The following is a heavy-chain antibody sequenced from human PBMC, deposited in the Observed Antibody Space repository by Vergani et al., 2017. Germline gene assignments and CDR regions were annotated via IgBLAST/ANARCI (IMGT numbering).Heavy chain of an antibody. CDR3: ASLYGRDSSGSKYFDY. CDR1: GYSFTNYW. CDR2: IHPADSDT. Sequence: EVQLVQSGAEVKTPGASLTISCPISGYSFTNYWIGWVRQMPGKRLEWMGIIHPADSDTRYSPSFQVQVTISVDKSISTAYLQRSSLMASDSAMYYCASLYGRDSSGSKYFDYWLQGTLATVSS. V-gene: IGHV5-51*01. D-gene: IGHD3-22*01. J-gene: IGHJ4*02.